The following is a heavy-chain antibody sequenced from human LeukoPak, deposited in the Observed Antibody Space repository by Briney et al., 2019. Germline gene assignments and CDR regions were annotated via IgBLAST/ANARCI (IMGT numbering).Heavy chain of an antibody. Sequence: SQTLSLTCTVSGGSISSGSYYWSWIWQPAGEGLEWIGRIYTSGSTHYNPSLKSRVTISVDTSKNQFSLNLNSVTAADTAVYYCARAVGSSESNWFDPWGQGTLATVSS. CDR2: IYTSGST. CDR3: ARAVGSSESNWFDP. J-gene: IGHJ5*02. V-gene: IGHV4-61*02. CDR1: GGSISSGSYY. D-gene: IGHD6-19*01.